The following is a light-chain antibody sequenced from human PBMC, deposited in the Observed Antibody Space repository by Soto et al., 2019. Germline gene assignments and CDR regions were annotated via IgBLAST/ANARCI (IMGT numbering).Light chain of an antibody. CDR2: GAS. Sequence: EIVMTQSPATLSVSPGERATLSCRASQSVSSNLAWYQQKPGQAPWLLIYGASTRATGIPARFSGSGSGTEFTLSISSLQSEDFSVYYCQQYNTWITFGQGTRLEIK. V-gene: IGKV3D-15*01. CDR3: QQYNTWIT. CDR1: QSVSSN. J-gene: IGKJ5*01.